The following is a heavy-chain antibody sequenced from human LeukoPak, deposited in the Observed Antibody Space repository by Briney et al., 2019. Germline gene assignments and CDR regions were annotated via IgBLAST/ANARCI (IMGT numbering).Heavy chain of an antibody. J-gene: IGHJ4*02. CDR3: ATDREGDPSAYYLV. D-gene: IGHD3-22*01. CDR2: ISDNGGRT. Sequence: PGGSPRLSCAASGFTFSGYAMSWVRQAPGKGLEWVSTISDNGGRTYYADSVKGRFTISRDNSKNTLFLQMNSLRAEGSAVYYCATDREGDPSAYYLVGGQGTLITVSS. CDR1: GFTFSGYA. V-gene: IGHV3-23*01.